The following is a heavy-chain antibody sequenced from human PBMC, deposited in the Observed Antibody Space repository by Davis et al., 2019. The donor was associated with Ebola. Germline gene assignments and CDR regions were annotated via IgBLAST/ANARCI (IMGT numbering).Heavy chain of an antibody. V-gene: IGHV5-10-1*01. D-gene: IGHD2-2*01. J-gene: IGHJ6*02. Sequence: PGGSLRLSCKTSGFTFTTHWIGWVRQMPGKGLEWMGRIDPSDSYTNYSPSFQGHVTISADKSISTAYLQWSSLKASDTAMYYCARHCSSTSCDPYYYYGMDVWGQGTTVTVSS. CDR3: ARHCSSTSCDPYYYYGMDV. CDR1: GFTFTTHW. CDR2: IDPSDSYT.